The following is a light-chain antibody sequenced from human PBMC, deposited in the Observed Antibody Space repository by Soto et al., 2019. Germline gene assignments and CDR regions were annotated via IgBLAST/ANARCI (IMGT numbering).Light chain of an antibody. Sequence: QSVLTQPPSASGTPGQRVTISCSGSSSNIGNNFAYWYQQLPGTAPKLLIYRSDQRPSGVPDRFSGSKSGTSASLAISGLRSEDEADYYSAAWDDSLSAVVFGGGTKLTVL. CDR2: RSD. V-gene: IGLV1-47*01. J-gene: IGLJ2*01. CDR1: SSNIGNNF. CDR3: AAWDDSLSAVV.